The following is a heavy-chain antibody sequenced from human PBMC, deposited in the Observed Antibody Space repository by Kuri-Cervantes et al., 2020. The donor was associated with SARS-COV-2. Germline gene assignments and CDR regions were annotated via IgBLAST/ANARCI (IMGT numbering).Heavy chain of an antibody. CDR2: IIPIFGTA. D-gene: IGHD4-23*01. Sequence: SVKVSCKASGGTFSSYAISWVRQAPGQGLEWMGEIIPIFGTANYAQKFQGRVTITTDESTSTAYMELSSLRSEDTAVYYCASFYGGNSGDAFDIWGQGTMVTVSS. V-gene: IGHV1-69*05. CDR3: ASFYGGNSGDAFDI. J-gene: IGHJ3*02. CDR1: GGTFSSYA.